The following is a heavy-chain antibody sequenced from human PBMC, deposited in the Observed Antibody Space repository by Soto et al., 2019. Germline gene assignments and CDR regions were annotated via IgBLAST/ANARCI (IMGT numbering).Heavy chain of an antibody. CDR3: ASTMDV. Sequence: QVQLVESGGGVVQPGRSLRLSCAASGFTYSSYAMHWVRQAPGKGLEWVAVISYDGSNKYYAVSVKGRFTISRDNSKNTLYLQMNSLRAEDTAVYYCASTMDVWGQGTTVTVSS. J-gene: IGHJ6*02. CDR2: ISYDGSNK. CDR1: GFTYSSYA. V-gene: IGHV3-30-3*01.